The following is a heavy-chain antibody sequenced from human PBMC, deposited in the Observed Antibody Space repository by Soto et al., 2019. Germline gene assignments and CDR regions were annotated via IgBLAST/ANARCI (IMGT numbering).Heavy chain of an antibody. V-gene: IGHV3-11*05. Sequence: QVQLVESGGGLVKPGGSLRLSCAASGFTFSDYYMNWIRQAPGKGLEWISYISSSSSYTNYADSVKGRFTISRDNAKNSLYLQMNSLRAEDTAVYYCAAALSTTHYDILTGYYNPLDYWGQGTLITVSS. CDR2: ISSSSSYT. J-gene: IGHJ4*02. D-gene: IGHD3-9*01. CDR3: AAALSTTHYDILTGYYNPLDY. CDR1: GFTFSDYY.